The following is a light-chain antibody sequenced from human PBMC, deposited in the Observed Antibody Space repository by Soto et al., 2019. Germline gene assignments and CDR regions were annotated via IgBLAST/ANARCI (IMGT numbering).Light chain of an antibody. CDR3: SSYTSSSVV. CDR1: SSDVGGYNY. CDR2: DVS. J-gene: IGLJ2*01. V-gene: IGLV2-14*01. Sequence: QSVLPQPASVSGFPGQSITISCTGTSSDVGGYNYVSWYQQHPGKAPKLMIYDVSNRPSGVSNRFSGSKSGNTASLTISGLQAEDEADYYCSSYTSSSVVFGGGTKLTVL.